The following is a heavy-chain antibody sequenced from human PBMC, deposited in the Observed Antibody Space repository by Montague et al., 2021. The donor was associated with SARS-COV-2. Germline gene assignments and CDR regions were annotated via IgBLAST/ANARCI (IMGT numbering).Heavy chain of an antibody. CDR3: ARVHPLWFGELLLDYYYYGMDV. CDR2: IYHSGST. D-gene: IGHD3-10*01. CDR1: GGSISSSNW. J-gene: IGHJ6*02. V-gene: IGHV4-4*02. Sequence: SETLSLTCAVSGGSISSSNWWGWVRQPPGKGLEWIGEIYHSGSTNYNPSLKSRVTISVDKSKNQFSLKLSSVTAADTAVYYCARVHPLWFGELLLDYYYYGMDVWGQGTTVTVSS.